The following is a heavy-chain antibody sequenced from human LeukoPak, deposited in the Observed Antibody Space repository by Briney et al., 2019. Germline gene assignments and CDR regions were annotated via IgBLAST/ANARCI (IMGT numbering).Heavy chain of an antibody. CDR2: IYYSGNT. D-gene: IGHD2-15*01. J-gene: IGHJ4*02. V-gene: IGHV4-59*01. Sequence: SETLSLTCTVPGGSITIYYWSWIRQPPRKGLEWIGYIYYSGNTNYSPSVKSRVTMSVDTSKNQFSLKLTSVTAADTAVYYCARVGSGGYLDYWGQGTLVTVSS. CDR3: ARVGSGGYLDY. CDR1: GGSITIYY.